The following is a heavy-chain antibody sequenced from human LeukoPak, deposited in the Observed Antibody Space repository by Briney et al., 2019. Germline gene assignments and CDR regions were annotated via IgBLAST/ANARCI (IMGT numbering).Heavy chain of an antibody. V-gene: IGHV3-7*01. CDR1: GFTFSSYW. CDR3: ARDPHISFGEFPYFDY. Sequence: TGGSLRLSCAASGFTFSSYWMSLVRQAPGKGLEWVANIKQDGSEKYYVDSVKGRFTISRDNAKNSLYLQMNSLRAEDTAVYYCARDPHISFGEFPYFDYWGQGTLVTVSS. D-gene: IGHD3-10*01. CDR2: IKQDGSEK. J-gene: IGHJ4*02.